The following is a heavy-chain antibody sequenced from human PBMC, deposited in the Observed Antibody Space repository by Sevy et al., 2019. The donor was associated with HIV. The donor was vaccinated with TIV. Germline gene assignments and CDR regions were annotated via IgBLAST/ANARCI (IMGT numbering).Heavy chain of an antibody. V-gene: IGHV3-7*04. CDR1: GFTLSTYW. D-gene: IGHD6-13*01. CDR2: IKQDGSER. Sequence: GGSLRLSCAASGFTLSTYWMTWVRQAPGKGLEWVANIKQDGSERYYVDSVKGRFTISRDNAKNSLYLQMNSLRAEDTAVYYCARAIGAAGSYWGQGTLVTVSS. J-gene: IGHJ4*02. CDR3: ARAIGAAGSY.